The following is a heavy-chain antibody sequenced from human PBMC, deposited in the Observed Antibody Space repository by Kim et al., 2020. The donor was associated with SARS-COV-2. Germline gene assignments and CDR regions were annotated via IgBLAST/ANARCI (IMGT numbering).Heavy chain of an antibody. CDR3: ARDYGSGWYVKDY. Sequence: ASVKVSCKASGYSFSTYNVNWVRQAPGQGLEWMGRINPKGGSTSYGQIFQDRVTITRETSTSTVYMEMRGLKSEDTAVYYCARDYGSGWYVKDYWGQGTL. CDR2: INPKGGST. CDR1: GYSFSTYN. D-gene: IGHD6-13*01. J-gene: IGHJ4*02. V-gene: IGHV1-46*01.